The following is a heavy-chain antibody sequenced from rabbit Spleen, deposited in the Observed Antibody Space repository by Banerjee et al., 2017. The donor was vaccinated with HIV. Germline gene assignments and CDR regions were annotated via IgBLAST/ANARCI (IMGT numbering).Heavy chain of an antibody. CDR3: VRGASSSGYYSL. J-gene: IGHJ4*01. CDR2: IYAAKGST. V-gene: IGHV1S43*01. D-gene: IGHD1-1*01. CDR1: GFSFSSYYY. Sequence: QEQLEESGGDLVQPEGSLTLTCTASGFSFSSYYYMCWVRQAPGKGLEWIGIIYAAKGSTDYASWVNGRFTISSNNAQSTVDLKLTSLTPADTATYFCVRGASSSGYYSLWGQGTLVPVS.